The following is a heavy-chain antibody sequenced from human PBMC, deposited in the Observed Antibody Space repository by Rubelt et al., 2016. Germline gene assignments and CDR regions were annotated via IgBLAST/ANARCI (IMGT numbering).Heavy chain of an antibody. CDR2: IYGSAARYGDADKT. Sequence: ASGFTFSSYSMNWVRQAPGKGLEWVSVIYGSAARYGDADKTYYADSVKGRFTISRDTSRDTLYLHMESLRAEDTAVYYCARDSPNPYWYFDLWGRGTLVTVSS. J-gene: IGHJ2*01. CDR3: ARDSPNPYWYFDL. CDR1: GFTFSSYS. V-gene: IGHV3-23*01.